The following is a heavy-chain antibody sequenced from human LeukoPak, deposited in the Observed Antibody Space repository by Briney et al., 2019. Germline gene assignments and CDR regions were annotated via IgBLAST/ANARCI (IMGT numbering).Heavy chain of an antibody. D-gene: IGHD5-24*01. CDR2: IIPILGIA. V-gene: IGHV1-69*04. Sequence: GASVKVSCKASGGTFSSYAISWVRQAPGQGLEWMGRIIPILGIANYAQKFQGRVTITADKSTSTAYMELSSLRSEDTAVYYCAAAFWEMATLRLSQLDYWGQGTLVTVSS. J-gene: IGHJ4*02. CDR3: AAAFWEMATLRLSQLDY. CDR1: GGTFSSYA.